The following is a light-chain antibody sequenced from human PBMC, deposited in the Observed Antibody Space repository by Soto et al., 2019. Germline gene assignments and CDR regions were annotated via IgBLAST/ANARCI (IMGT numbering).Light chain of an antibody. CDR3: GTWDSSLSAGGV. CDR2: ENN. V-gene: IGLV1-51*02. Sequence: QSVLTQPPSVSAAPGQKVTISCTGSSSNIGNNYVSWYQQLPGTAPKILIYENNKRPSGIPDRFSGSKSGTSATLGITGLQTRDEADYYCGTWDSSLSAGGVFGGGTKLTVL. CDR1: SSNIGNNY. J-gene: IGLJ3*02.